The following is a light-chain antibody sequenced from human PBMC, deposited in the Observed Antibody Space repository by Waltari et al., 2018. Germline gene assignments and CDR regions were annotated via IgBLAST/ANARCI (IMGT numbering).Light chain of an antibody. J-gene: IGKJ4*01. CDR3: QQYDGLVLT. CDR2: GAS. CDR1: QTVTYNF. Sequence: EIVLTQSRGTLSLSPGERATLSCRASQTVTYNFLNWYQQKPGKAPRLLIHGASSRATGIPDRFSGSGSGTDFTLTISRLEPDDFAVYYCQQYDGLVLTFGGGTKVEI. V-gene: IGKV3-20*01.